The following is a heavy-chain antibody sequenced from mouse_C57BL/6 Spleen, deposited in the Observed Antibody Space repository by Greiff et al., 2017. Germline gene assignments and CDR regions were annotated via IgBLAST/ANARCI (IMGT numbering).Heavy chain of an antibody. J-gene: IGHJ3*01. V-gene: IGHV5-16*01. CDR3: ARERYYYGSIQPWFAY. Sequence: EVKLVESEGGLVQPGSSMKLSCTASGFTFSDYYMAWVRQVPEKGLEWVANINYDGSSTYYLDSLKSRFIISRDNAKNILYLQRSSLKSEDTATYYCARERYYYGSIQPWFAYWGQGTLVTVSA. CDR2: INYDGSST. CDR1: GFTFSDYY. D-gene: IGHD1-1*01.